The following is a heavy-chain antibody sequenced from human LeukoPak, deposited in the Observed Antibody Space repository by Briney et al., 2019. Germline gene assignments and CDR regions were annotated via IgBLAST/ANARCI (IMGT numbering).Heavy chain of an antibody. J-gene: IGHJ4*02. CDR2: INQDGSEE. Sequence: GGSLRLSCAASGFTYTNYWMSWVRQAPGKGLEWVANINQDGSEEYYVDSVKGRFTVSRDNAKKSVYLQMSSLRAEDTAVYYCARERALGYWGQGTLVTVSS. CDR3: ARERALGY. CDR1: GFTYTNYW. V-gene: IGHV3-7*04.